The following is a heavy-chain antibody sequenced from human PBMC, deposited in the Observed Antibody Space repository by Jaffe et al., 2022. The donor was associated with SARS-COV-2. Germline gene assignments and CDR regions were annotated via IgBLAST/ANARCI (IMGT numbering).Heavy chain of an antibody. J-gene: IGHJ4*02. Sequence: QVELVESGGGLVKPGGSLRLSCAASGFTFSDNYISWIRQAPGKGLEWISYISSSGSSTYHADSVKGRFTISRDNAKNSLYLQMNSLRAEDTAVYYCARQQLPAYFDYWGQGTLVTVSS. V-gene: IGHV3-11*01. CDR3: ARQQLPAYFDY. CDR1: GFTFSDNY. CDR2: ISSSGSST. D-gene: IGHD6-13*01.